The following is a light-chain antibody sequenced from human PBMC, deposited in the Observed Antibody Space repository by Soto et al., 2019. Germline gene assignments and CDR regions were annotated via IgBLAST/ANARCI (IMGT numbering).Light chain of an antibody. Sequence: EIVLTQSPGTLSLSPGESVILSCRASQSVSGTYLAWYQQKPGQVPRLLMYGVSSRATGIPDRFSGSGSGTDFTLSISRLEPEDFAVYFCQQYGNLPWTCGQGTKVEIK. J-gene: IGKJ1*01. CDR1: QSVSGTY. V-gene: IGKV3-20*01. CDR2: GVS. CDR3: QQYGNLPWT.